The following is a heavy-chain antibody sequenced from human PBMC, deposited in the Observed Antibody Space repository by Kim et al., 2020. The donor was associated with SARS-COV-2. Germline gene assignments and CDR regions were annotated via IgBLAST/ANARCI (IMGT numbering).Heavy chain of an antibody. D-gene: IGHD3-16*01. Sequence: SLKSRVTISVDTSKNQFSLKLSSVTAADTAVYYCARVGDRPGYYYYGMDVWGQGTTVTVSS. V-gene: IGHV4-31*02. CDR3: ARVGDRPGYYYYGMDV. J-gene: IGHJ6*02.